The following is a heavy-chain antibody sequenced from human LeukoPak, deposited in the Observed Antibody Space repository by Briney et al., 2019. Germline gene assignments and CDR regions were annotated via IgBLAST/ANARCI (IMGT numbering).Heavy chain of an antibody. D-gene: IGHD4-17*01. Sequence: PGGSLRLSCAASGFTFSSYEMNWVRQAPGKGLEWVSYISSSGSTIYYADSVKGRFTISRDNAKNSLYLQMNRLRAEDTAVYYCALTTVTPDDYWGQGTLVTVSS. CDR3: ALTTVTPDDY. CDR2: ISSSGSTI. CDR1: GFTFSSYE. V-gene: IGHV3-48*03. J-gene: IGHJ4*02.